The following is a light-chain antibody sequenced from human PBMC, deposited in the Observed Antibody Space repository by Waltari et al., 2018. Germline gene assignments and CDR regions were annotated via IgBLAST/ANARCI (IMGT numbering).Light chain of an antibody. CDR2: EDK. CDR1: KVENNY. V-gene: IGLV3-1*01. Sequence: SYDLTQPPSVSVSPGRAASITCPGVKVENNYVCWLQRKPGQSPMVVIYEDKTRPSGIPERFSGSNSGNTATLTISGTPAMDEAAYYCQSWDINTVVFGGGTKLTVV. J-gene: IGLJ2*01. CDR3: QSWDINTVV.